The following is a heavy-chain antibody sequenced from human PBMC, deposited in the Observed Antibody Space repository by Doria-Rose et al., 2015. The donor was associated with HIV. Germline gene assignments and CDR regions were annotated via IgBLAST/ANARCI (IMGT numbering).Heavy chain of an antibody. Sequence: QVTLKESGPVLVKPTETLTLTCTVSGVSLSSPGMGVSWIRQPPRKALEWLAQIMSDDARSYQTSLTSRLTITRGTSKSQVVLTMTDMDPVDTATYYCARIKSSRWYHKYYFDFWGQGTLVIVSA. CDR1: GVSLSSPGMG. J-gene: IGHJ4*02. CDR3: ARIKSSRWYHKYYFDF. D-gene: IGHD6-13*01. V-gene: IGHV2-26*01. CDR2: IMSDDAR.